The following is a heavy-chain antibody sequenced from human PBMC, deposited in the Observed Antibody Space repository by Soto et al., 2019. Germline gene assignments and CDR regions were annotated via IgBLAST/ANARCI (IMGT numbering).Heavy chain of an antibody. CDR3: ARTMYYYDTNGPSFAY. Sequence: PSETLSLTCAVSGGSISSGGYSWSWIRQPPGKGLEWIGYIYHSGSTNYNPSLKSRVTISVDRSKNQFSLKLSSVTAADTAVYYCARTMYYYDTNGPSFAYWGQGTLVPVSS. CDR1: GGSISSGGYS. V-gene: IGHV4-30-2*01. D-gene: IGHD3-22*01. CDR2: IYHSGST. J-gene: IGHJ4*02.